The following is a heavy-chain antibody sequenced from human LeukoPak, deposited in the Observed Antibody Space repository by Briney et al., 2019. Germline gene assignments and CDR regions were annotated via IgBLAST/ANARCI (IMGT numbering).Heavy chain of an antibody. CDR1: GGSISTYY. J-gene: IGHJ5*02. Sequence: SETLSLTCTVSGGSISTYYWSWIRQPPGKGLEWIGYIYYSGSTNYNPSLKSRITISVDTSRNQFSLSLSSVTAADTAVYYCASAYYYDSSGYGATIDPWGQGTLVTVSS. V-gene: IGHV4-59*08. D-gene: IGHD3-22*01. CDR3: ASAYYYDSSGYGATIDP. CDR2: IYYSGST.